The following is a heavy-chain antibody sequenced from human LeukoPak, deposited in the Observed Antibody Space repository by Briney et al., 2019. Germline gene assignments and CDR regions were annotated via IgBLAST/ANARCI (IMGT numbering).Heavy chain of an antibody. J-gene: IGHJ4*02. V-gene: IGHV3-11*01. Sequence: GGSLRLSCAASGFTFSDYYMSWIRQAPGKGLEWVSYISSSGSTIYYADSVKGRFTISRDKAKNSLYLQMNSLRAEDTAVYYCAREVSYYYDSSGYYGLDYWGQGTLVTVSS. CDR1: GFTFSDYY. CDR3: AREVSYYYDSSGYYGLDY. D-gene: IGHD3-22*01. CDR2: ISSSGSTI.